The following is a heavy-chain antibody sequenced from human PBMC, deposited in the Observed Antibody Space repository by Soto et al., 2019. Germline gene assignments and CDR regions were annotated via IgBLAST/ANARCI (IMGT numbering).Heavy chain of an antibody. CDR2: FDPEDGET. Sequence: ASVKVSCKASGYTLTELSIHWVRQAPGKGLEWMGGFDPEDGETIYAQKFQGRVTMTEDTSTDTAYMELSSLRSEDTAVYYCASGIAVAGTVEYWGQGTLVTVSS. J-gene: IGHJ4*02. CDR1: GYTLTELS. V-gene: IGHV1-24*01. CDR3: ASGIAVAGTVEY. D-gene: IGHD6-19*01.